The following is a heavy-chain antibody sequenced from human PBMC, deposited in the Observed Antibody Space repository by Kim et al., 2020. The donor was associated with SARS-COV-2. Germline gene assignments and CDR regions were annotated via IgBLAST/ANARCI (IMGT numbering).Heavy chain of an antibody. Sequence: GGSLRLSCAASGFTFSNYWMHWVRQAPGKGLVWVSRINPDGSTTNYADSVKGRFTISRDNAKNTLFLQMNSLRAEDTAVYYRAHWNGGYWGQGTLVTVSS. CDR1: GFTFSNYW. D-gene: IGHD1-1*01. J-gene: IGHJ4*02. CDR3: AHWNGGY. CDR2: INPDGSTT. V-gene: IGHV3-74*01.